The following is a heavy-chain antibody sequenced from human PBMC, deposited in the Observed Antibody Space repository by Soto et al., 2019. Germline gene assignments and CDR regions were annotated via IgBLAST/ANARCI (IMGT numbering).Heavy chain of an antibody. CDR3: AREWIKLWFFDY. J-gene: IGHJ4*02. CDR1: GDNVSSNSAA. V-gene: IGHV6-1*01. D-gene: IGHD5-18*01. CDR2: TYNRSKWYN. Sequence: KQSQTLSLTCAISGDNVSSNSAAWNWIRQSPSGGLEWLGRTYNRSKWYNDYAVAVKSRITINPDTPKNQFSLQLNSVTPEDTAVYYCAREWIKLWFFDYWGQGSLVTVSS.